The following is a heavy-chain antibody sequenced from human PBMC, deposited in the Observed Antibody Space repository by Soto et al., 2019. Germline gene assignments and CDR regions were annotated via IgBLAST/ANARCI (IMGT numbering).Heavy chain of an antibody. D-gene: IGHD2-15*01. Sequence: ASVKDSSKASGGTFSSYATSWVRQAPGQGLEWMGGIIPIFGTANYAQKFQGRVTITADKSTSTAYMELSSLRSEDTAVYYCARELLSPLGNWFDPWGQGTLVTVSS. CDR1: GGTFSSYA. CDR2: IIPIFGTA. CDR3: ARELLSPLGNWFDP. V-gene: IGHV1-69*06. J-gene: IGHJ5*02.